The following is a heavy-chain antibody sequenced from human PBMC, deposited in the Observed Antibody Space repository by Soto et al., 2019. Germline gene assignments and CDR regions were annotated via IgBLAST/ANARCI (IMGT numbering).Heavy chain of an antibody. CDR2: ISGSGGST. CDR1: GFTFSSYA. CDR3: AKEGPVVVPAATTRYYYYYMDV. Sequence: PGGSLRLSCAASGFTFSSYAMSWVRQAPGKGLEWVSAISGSGGSTYYADSVKGRFTISRDNSKNTLYLQMNSLRAEDTAVYYCAKEGPVVVPAATTRYYYYYMDVWGKGTTVTVSS. D-gene: IGHD2-2*01. J-gene: IGHJ6*03. V-gene: IGHV3-23*01.